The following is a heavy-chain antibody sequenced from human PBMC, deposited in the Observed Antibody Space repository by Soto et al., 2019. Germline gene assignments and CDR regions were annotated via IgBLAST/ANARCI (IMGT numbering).Heavy chain of an antibody. CDR1: GGSISSYY. J-gene: IGHJ5*02. CDR3: ARSPPKYSSSPNNWFDP. CDR2: IYYSGST. Sequence: PSETLSLTCTVSGGSISSYYWSWIRQPPGKGLEGIGYIYYSGSTNYNPSLKSRVTISVDTSKNQFSLKLSSVTAADTAVYYCARSPPKYSSSPNNWFDPWGQGTLVTVSS. V-gene: IGHV4-59*01. D-gene: IGHD6-13*01.